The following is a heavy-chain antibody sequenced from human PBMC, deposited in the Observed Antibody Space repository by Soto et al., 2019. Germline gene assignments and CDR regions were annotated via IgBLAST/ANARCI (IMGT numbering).Heavy chain of an antibody. J-gene: IGHJ4*02. CDR1: GFTFGDYA. CDR2: IRNKAYRGTT. V-gene: IGHV3-49*04. D-gene: IGHD2-15*01. Sequence: PXGCLRVSGTASGFTFGDYAMSWVRQAPGKGLEWISFIRNKAYRGTTKYAASVRGRFTISRDDYKSIAYLQMNSLKTEDTAVYYCTRGDMALNDDWGQGTLVTVSS. CDR3: TRGDMALNDD.